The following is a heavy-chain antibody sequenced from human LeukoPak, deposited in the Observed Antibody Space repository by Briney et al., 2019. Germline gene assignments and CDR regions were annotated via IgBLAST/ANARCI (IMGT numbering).Heavy chain of an antibody. CDR2: IIPILGIA. CDR3: ARGALDYYDSSGYSPAFDI. V-gene: IGHV1-69*04. Sequence: SVKVPCKASGGTFSSYAISWVRQAPGQGLEWMGRIIPILGIANYAQKFQGRVTITADKSTSTAYMELSSLRSEDTAVYYCARGALDYYDSSGYSPAFDIWGQGTMVTVSS. CDR1: GGTFSSYA. D-gene: IGHD3-22*01. J-gene: IGHJ3*02.